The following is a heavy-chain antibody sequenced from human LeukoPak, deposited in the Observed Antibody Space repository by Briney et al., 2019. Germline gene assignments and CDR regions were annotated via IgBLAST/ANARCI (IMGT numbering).Heavy chain of an antibody. CDR2: IYHTGTT. V-gene: IGHV4-38-2*02. D-gene: IGHD2-2*01. J-gene: IGHJ4*02. CDR3: ARRTRDCGSISCYHDY. Sequence: SETLSLTCTVSGYSISSGYYWGWIRQPPGKGLDWIGSIYHTGTTYYTPSLKSRVNISVDTSKNQFSLKLNSVTAADTAVYYCARRTRDCGSISCYHDYWGQGTLVTVSS. CDR1: GYSISSGYY.